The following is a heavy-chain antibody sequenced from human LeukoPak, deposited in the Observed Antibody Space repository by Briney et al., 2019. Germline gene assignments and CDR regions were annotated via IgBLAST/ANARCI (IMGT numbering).Heavy chain of an antibody. CDR3: ARVLESEMATIGATDY. V-gene: IGHV3-21*01. CDR1: GFTFSTYS. D-gene: IGHD5-24*01. J-gene: IGHJ4*02. CDR2: ITSSSTSI. Sequence: GGSLRLSCAASGFTFSTYSMNWVRQAPGKGLEWVSSITSSSTSIYYADSVKGRFTISRDNAKNSLYLQMSSLRAEDTAVYYCARVLESEMATIGATDYWGQGTLVTVSS.